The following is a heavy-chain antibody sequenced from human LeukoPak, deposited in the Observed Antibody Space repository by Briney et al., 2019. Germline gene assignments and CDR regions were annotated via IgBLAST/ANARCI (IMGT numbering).Heavy chain of an antibody. V-gene: IGHV1-69*05. CDR1: GGTFSSYA. CDR2: IIPIFGTA. Sequence: EASVKVSCKASGGTFSSYAISWVRQAPGQGLEWMGGIIPIFGTANYAQKFQGRVTITTDESTSAAYMELSGLRSEDTAVYYCARDNYAGANWFDPWGQGTLVTVSS. D-gene: IGHD1-7*01. CDR3: ARDNYAGANWFDP. J-gene: IGHJ5*02.